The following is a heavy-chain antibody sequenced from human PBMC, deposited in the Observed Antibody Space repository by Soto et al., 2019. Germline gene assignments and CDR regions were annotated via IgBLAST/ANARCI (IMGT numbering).Heavy chain of an antibody. D-gene: IGHD3-3*01. CDR3: AKNLEERFLEWLPIADFGY. CDR2: ISGSGGST. V-gene: IGHV3-23*01. CDR1: GFTFSSYA. Sequence: GGSLRLSCAASGFTFSSYAMSWVRQAPGKGLEWVSAISGSGGSTYYADSVKGRFTISRDNSKNTLYLQMNSLRAEDTAVYYCAKNLEERFLEWLPIADFGYWGQGTLVTVSS. J-gene: IGHJ4*02.